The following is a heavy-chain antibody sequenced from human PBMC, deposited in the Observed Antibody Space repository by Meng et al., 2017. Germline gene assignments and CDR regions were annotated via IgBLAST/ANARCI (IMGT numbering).Heavy chain of an antibody. J-gene: IGHJ4*02. V-gene: IGHV3-30*10. CDR2: ITKDGSRK. Sequence: QVWGVDSGVDVVPPGRSFTLACAASVFIFSNLEMHWVRQAPGKGLEWVACITKDGSRKYYIGYVRGRFTISRDNSKNTLYLEMNSLRSEDTALYYCARDFDYWGQGTLVTVSS. CDR1: VFIFSNLE. CDR3: ARDFDY.